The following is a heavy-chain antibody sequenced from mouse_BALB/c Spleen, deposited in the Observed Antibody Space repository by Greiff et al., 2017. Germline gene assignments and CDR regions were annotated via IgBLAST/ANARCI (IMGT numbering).Heavy chain of an antibody. Sequence: QVTLKVSGPGILQPSQTLSLTCSFSGFSLSTSGMGVSWIRQPSGKGLEWLAHIYWDDDKRYNPSLKSRLTISKDTSSNQVFLKITSVDTADTATYYCARRAVRLPYAMDYWGQGTSVTVSS. V-gene: IGHV8-12*01. CDR1: GFSLSTSGMG. J-gene: IGHJ4*01. CDR3: ARRAVRLPYAMDY. CDR2: IYWDDDK. D-gene: IGHD1-2*01.